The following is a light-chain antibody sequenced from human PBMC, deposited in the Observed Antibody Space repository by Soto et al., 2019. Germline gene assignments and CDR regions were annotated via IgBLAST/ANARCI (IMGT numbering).Light chain of an antibody. CDR1: QSISSS. Sequence: DIQMTHSPSTLSASVGDRVTITCRASQSISSSLAWYQQKPGKAPKFLIYDVSILKTGVPSRFRGSGSGTEFSLNISSLQPDDFATDYCQQYNGFPITFGPGTKVDV. CDR3: QQYNGFPIT. V-gene: IGKV1-5*01. J-gene: IGKJ3*01. CDR2: DVS.